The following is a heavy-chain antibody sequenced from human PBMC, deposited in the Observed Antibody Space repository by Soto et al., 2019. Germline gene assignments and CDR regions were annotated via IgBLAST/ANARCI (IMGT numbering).Heavy chain of an antibody. D-gene: IGHD4-17*01. Sequence: GGSLRLSCEASGFAFSGCGMNWVRQAPGKGLEWVSTISFDGSNQDYAASVKGRFTISRDNSKRALYLQLSSLSAEDTAVYYCSRFYGGISYSVFDKWGQGTMVTVSS. J-gene: IGHJ3*02. CDR2: ISFDGSNQ. V-gene: IGHV3-30*03. CDR1: GFAFSGCG. CDR3: SRFYGGISYSVFDK.